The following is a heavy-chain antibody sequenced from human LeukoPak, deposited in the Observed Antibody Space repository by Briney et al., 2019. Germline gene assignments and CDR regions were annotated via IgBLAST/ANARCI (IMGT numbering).Heavy chain of an antibody. CDR1: VGSATRGGYY. CDR3: ARVIAAAGTDY. V-gene: IGHV4-31*03. J-gene: IGHJ4*02. CDR2: IYYSGNT. Sequence: SQTLSLTCTLSVGSATRGGYYCSWIRQHPGKCLEWIGYIYYSGNTYYNPSLKSRVTISVDTSKNQFSPKLRSVTAADTAVYYCARVIAAAGTDYWGQGTLVTVSS. D-gene: IGHD6-13*01.